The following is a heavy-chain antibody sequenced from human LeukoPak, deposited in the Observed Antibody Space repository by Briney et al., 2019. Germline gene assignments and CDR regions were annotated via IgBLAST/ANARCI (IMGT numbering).Heavy chain of an antibody. D-gene: IGHD6-6*01. CDR2: IFYSGST. Sequence: SETLSLTCTVSGGSFSSCYWSWIRQPPGKGLEWIGYIFYSGSTNYNPSLKSRVTISVDMSKNQFSLKLSSVTAADTAVYYCARVPAYRSSFYYFDYWGQGTLVTVSS. CDR1: GGSFSSCY. CDR3: ARVPAYRSSFYYFDY. J-gene: IGHJ4*02. V-gene: IGHV4-59*01.